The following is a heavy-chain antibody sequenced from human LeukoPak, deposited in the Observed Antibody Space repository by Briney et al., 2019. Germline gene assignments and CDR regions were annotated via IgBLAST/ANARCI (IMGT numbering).Heavy chain of an antibody. CDR1: GFMYSDYY. CDR3: ARVDEGRNGVTVGY. J-gene: IGHJ4*02. Sequence: GGSLRLSCAASGFMYSDYYMTWIRQAPGKGLEWVSYISSSSGYTNYADSVKGRFTISRDNAKNSLYLQMNSLRAEDTAVYYCARVDEGRNGVTVGYWGQGTLVTVSS. V-gene: IGHV3-11*06. CDR2: ISSSSGYT. D-gene: IGHD2-8*01.